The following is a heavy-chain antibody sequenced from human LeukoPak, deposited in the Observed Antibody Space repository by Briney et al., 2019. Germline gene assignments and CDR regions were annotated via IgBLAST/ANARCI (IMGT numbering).Heavy chain of an antibody. Sequence: ASVKVSCKASGYSFTSYYMHWVRQAPGQGLEWMGIINPSDGSTSYPQRFQGRVTMTRDTSTSTVYMELSSLISEDSALYYCAGSAYTYSSYFDYWGQGTLVTVSS. J-gene: IGHJ4*02. CDR1: GYSFTSYY. D-gene: IGHD5-18*01. V-gene: IGHV1-46*01. CDR2: INPSDGST. CDR3: AGSAYTYSSYFDY.